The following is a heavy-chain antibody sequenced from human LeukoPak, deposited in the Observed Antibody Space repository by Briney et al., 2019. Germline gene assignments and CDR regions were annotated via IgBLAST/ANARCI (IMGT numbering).Heavy chain of an antibody. D-gene: IGHD6-13*01. CDR3: CGGYSSSWHFDY. CDR1: GYTFTGYY. J-gene: IGHJ4*02. V-gene: IGHV1-2*02. Sequence: SVKVSCKASGYTFTGYYMHWVRMAPGQGLGWMGWINPNSGGTNYAKKFQGRVTIMRETSFRNPYLEQLRLVTADNAVFYCCGGYSSSWHFDYWGQGTLVTVSS. CDR2: INPNSGGT.